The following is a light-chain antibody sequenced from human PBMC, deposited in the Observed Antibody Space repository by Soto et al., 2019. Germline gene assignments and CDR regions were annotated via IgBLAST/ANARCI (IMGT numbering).Light chain of an antibody. V-gene: IGLV2-23*02. J-gene: IGLJ1*01. CDR3: CSYAGSSTYYV. CDR2: EVS. CDR1: SSDVGSYNL. Sequence: QSALTQPASVSGCPGQSITISCTGTSSDVGSYNLVSWYQQHPGKAPKLMIYEVSKRPSGVSNRFSGSKSGNTASLTISGLQAEDEADYYCCSYAGSSTYYVFGTGTKLTVL.